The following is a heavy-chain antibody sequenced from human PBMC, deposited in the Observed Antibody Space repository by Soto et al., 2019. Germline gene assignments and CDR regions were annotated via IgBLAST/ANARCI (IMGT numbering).Heavy chain of an antibody. Sequence: HVQLQESGPGLVKPSETLSLTCTVSGGSISTYYWSWIRQPPGKGLEWIGYIYYDGSTSYNPSLRSRVTISVDTSKNQFSLILSSVTSADTAVYYCARDRLSSGLYVWFDPWGQGTLVTVSS. J-gene: IGHJ5*02. D-gene: IGHD6-25*01. CDR3: ARDRLSSGLYVWFDP. CDR1: GGSISTYY. V-gene: IGHV4-59*01. CDR2: IYYDGST.